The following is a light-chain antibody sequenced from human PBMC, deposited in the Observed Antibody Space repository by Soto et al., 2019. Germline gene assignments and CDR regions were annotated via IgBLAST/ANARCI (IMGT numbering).Light chain of an antibody. CDR2: GAS. J-gene: IGKJ2*01. V-gene: IGKV3-20*01. Sequence: IVLTQSPATLSLSPGDRATLSCRASQSVDRSYLAWFQQKPGQAPRLLIHGASTWATGIPGRFSGSGSGTDFTLTISRLEPEDFAVYFCQQYGFSSYTFDQGTKLEIK. CDR1: QSVDRSY. CDR3: QQYGFSSYT.